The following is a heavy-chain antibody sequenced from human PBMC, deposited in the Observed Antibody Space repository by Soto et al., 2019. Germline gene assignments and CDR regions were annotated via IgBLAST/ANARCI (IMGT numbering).Heavy chain of an antibody. CDR1: GFSLSTSGMC. V-gene: IGHV2-70*01. CDR3: ALILNYYDSSGYFFPY. J-gene: IGHJ4*02. Sequence: SGPTLVNPTQTLTLTCTFSGFSLSTSGMCVSWIRQPPGKALEWLALIDWDDDKYYSTSLKTRLTISKDTSNNQVVLTITNMDPVQTATYYCALILNYYDSSGYFFPYCGQGTLVTVSA. D-gene: IGHD3-22*01. CDR2: IDWDDDK.